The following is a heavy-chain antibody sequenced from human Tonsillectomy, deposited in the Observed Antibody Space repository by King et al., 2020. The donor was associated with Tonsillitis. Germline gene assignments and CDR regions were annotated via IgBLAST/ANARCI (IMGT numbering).Heavy chain of an antibody. CDR1: VFTFSPYR. CDR2: ITSSSNYI. D-gene: IGHD6-25*01. Sequence: VPLVPSGGGLVPPGGSLRLSCAPSVFTFSPYRLSWVRQAPGQGLEWVSSITSSSNYISYADSVTGRFSLSRDNAKNSLPLQMHGLRAEDKEREDGATTAREAAGADGGQGTRGT. J-gene: IGHJ4*02. V-gene: IGHV3-21*01. CDR3: ATTAREAAGAD.